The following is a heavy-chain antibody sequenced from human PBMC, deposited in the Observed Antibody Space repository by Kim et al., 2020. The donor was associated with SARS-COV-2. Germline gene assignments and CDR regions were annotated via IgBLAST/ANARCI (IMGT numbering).Heavy chain of an antibody. CDR1: GYTFTSYY. J-gene: IGHJ2*01. V-gene: IGHV1-46*01. CDR3: ARERLTKGGLAAGGGWYFDL. CDR2: INPSGGST. Sequence: ASVKVSCKASGYTFTSYYMHWVRQAPGQGLEWMGIINPSGGSTSYAQKFQGRVTMTRDTSTSTVYMELSSLRSEDTAVYYCARERLTKGGLAAGGGWYFDLWGRGTLVTVSS. D-gene: IGHD6-13*01.